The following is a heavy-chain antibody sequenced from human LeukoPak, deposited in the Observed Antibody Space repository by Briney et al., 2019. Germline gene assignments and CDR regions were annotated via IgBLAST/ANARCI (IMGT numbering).Heavy chain of an antibody. Sequence: GSTLRLFCAASGFTFSSYGMSWVRQAPGKGLEWVSSISNSGGRTFYTDSVKGRFTISRDNSKITLYLQMNSVRAEDTAVYYCAKSYNGYESKPDYWGQGTLVTVSS. CDR2: ISNSGGRT. D-gene: IGHD5-12*01. CDR3: AKSYNGYESKPDY. V-gene: IGHV3-23*01. J-gene: IGHJ4*02. CDR1: GFTFSSYG.